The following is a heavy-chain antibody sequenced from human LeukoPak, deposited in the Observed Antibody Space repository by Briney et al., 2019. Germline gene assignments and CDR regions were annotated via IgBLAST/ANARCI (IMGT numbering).Heavy chain of an antibody. CDR1: GYTFTSCG. J-gene: IGHJ4*02. V-gene: IGHV1-18*01. Sequence: ASVKVSCKASGYTFTSCGISWVRQAPGQGLEWMGWISAYNGNTNYAQKLQGRVTMTTDTSTSTAYMELRSLRSDDTAVYYCARGTQLGYCSGGSCYSDYWGQGTLVTVSS. D-gene: IGHD2-15*01. CDR2: ISAYNGNT. CDR3: ARGTQLGYCSGGSCYSDY.